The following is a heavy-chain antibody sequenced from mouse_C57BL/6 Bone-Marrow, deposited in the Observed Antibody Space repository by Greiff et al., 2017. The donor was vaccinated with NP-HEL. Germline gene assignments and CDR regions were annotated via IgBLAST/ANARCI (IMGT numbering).Heavy chain of an antibody. CDR3: ARAVRYPLFDY. D-gene: IGHD5-1-1*01. CDR2: IYPGDGDN. Sequence: QVQLQQSGPELVKPGASVKISCKASGYAFSSSGMNWVKQRPGKGLEWIGRIYPGDGDNNYKGKLKGKATLTADKYSNIASKQLSSLTSEDSTVYFCARAVRYPLFDYWGKGTTLTVSS. CDR1: GYAFSSSG. V-gene: IGHV1-82*01. J-gene: IGHJ2*01.